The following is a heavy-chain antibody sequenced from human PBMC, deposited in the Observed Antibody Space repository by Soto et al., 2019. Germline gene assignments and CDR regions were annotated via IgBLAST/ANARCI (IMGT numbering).Heavy chain of an antibody. Sequence: QVQLQESGPGLVKPSETLSLTCTVSGGSVSSGSYYWSWIRQPPGKGLEWIGYIYYSGRTNYNPSLKSRVTISVATSKNRFSLKLSSVTAADTAVYYCARDDSGSYYYWGQGTLVTVSS. CDR2: IYYSGRT. J-gene: IGHJ4*02. CDR1: GGSVSSGSYY. D-gene: IGHD1-26*01. CDR3: ARDDSGSYYY. V-gene: IGHV4-61*01.